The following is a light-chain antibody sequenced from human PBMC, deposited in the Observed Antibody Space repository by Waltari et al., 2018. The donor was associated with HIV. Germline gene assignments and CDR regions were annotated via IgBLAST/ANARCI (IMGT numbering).Light chain of an antibody. CDR3: QQSYGTPPWT. J-gene: IGKJ1*01. V-gene: IGKV1-39*01. CDR1: PTLGYY. CDR2: SAS. Sequence: DIQMTQSPPSLAASVGDRVTITCRSSPTLGYYLNWYQPIPGRPPKLLIHSASTLQSGVPSRFTGSGSGTDFTLTISGLQREDFATYFCQQSYGTPPWTFGQGTRVEV.